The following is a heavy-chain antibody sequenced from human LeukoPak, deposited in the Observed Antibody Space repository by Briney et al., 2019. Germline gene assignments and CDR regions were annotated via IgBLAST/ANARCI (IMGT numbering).Heavy chain of an antibody. D-gene: IGHD4-17*01. J-gene: IGHJ4*02. CDR3: ARVRYGDYDGFDY. CDR1: GFTFSSYS. V-gene: IGHV3-21*01. CDR2: ISSSSSYI. Sequence: GGSLRLSCAASGFTFSSYSMNWVRQAPGKGLEWVSSISSSSSYIYYADSVKGRFTISRDNAKNSLYLQMNSLRAEDTAVYYCARVRYGDYDGFDYWGQGTLVTVSS.